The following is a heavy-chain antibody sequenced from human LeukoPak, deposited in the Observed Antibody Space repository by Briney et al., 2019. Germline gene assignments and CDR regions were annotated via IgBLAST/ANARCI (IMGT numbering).Heavy chain of an antibody. CDR1: GFTFSSYV. CDR3: AKDSSVFHYDSRNFDY. V-gene: IGHV3-23*01. J-gene: IGHJ4*02. Sequence: GGSLRLSCAASGFTFSSYVMSWVRQAPGKGLEWVSAISGSGGSTYYADSVKGRSTISRDNSKNTLYLQMNSLRAEDTAVFYCAKDSSVFHYDSRNFDYWGQGTLVTVSS. CDR2: ISGSGGST. D-gene: IGHD3-22*01.